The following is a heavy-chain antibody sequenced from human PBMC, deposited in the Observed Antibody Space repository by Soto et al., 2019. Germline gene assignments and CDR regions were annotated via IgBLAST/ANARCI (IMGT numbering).Heavy chain of an antibody. J-gene: IGHJ4*02. V-gene: IGHV1-46*01. CDR2: INPSGGST. CDR3: AIGSAPIAVADY. CDR1: GYTFTSYY. Sequence: ASVKVSCNASGYTFTSYYMHWVRQAPGQGLEWMGIINPSGGSTSYAQKFQGRVTMTRDTSTITVYMELSSLRSEDTAVYYCAIGSAPIAVADYWGQGTLVTVSS. D-gene: IGHD6-19*01.